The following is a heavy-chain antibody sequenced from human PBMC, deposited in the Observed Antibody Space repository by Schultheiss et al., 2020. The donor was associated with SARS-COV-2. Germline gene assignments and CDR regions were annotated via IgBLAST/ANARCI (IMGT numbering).Heavy chain of an antibody. CDR1: GGSFSGYY. CDR3: ARTMGYCSTTSCPYFDY. CDR2: INHSGST. V-gene: IGHV4-34*09. J-gene: IGHJ4*02. Sequence: SQTLSLTCAVYGGSFSGYYWSWIRQPPGKGLEWIGEINHSGSTNYNPSLKSRVTISVDTSKNQFSLMLSSVTAADTAVYYCARTMGYCSTTSCPYFDYWGQGTLVTVSS. D-gene: IGHD2-2*01.